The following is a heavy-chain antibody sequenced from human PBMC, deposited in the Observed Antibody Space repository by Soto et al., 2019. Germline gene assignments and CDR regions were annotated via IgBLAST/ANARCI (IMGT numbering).Heavy chain of an antibody. Sequence: EVQLLDSGGGLVQPGGSLRLSCVASGFTFRSYAMSWVRQAPGKGLXXXXXIDDNGGSTYYADSVKGRFXISRDNSKXXXXXXXXXXXXXXXXXXXXXXXXXXXXXXXXXDVSGHWGQGTLVTVSS. D-gene: IGHD3-10*01. V-gene: IGHV3-23*01. CDR3: XXXXXXXXXXXXXDVSGH. J-gene: IGHJ4*02. CDR1: GFTFRSYA. CDR2: IDDNGGST.